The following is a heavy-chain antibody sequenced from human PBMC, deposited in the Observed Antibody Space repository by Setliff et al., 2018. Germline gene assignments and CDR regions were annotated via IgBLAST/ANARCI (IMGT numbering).Heavy chain of an antibody. D-gene: IGHD6-19*01. CDR1: GGSISTYY. V-gene: IGHV4-4*07. J-gene: IGHJ3*02. Sequence: SEILSLTCTVSGGSISTYYWSWIRQPAGKGLEWIGRMYTSGSTNYNPSLKSRVTISLDTSKNQFSLKLSSVTAADTAVYYCARGSSGWYSGAFDIWGQGTMVTVSS. CDR3: ARGSSGWYSGAFDI. CDR2: MYTSGST.